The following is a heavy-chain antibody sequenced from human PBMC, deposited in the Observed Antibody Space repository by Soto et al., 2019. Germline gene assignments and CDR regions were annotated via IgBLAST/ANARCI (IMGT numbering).Heavy chain of an antibody. CDR2: ISSASSTI. CDR3: VRLEAAARPDS. J-gene: IGHJ4*02. V-gene: IGHV3-48*01. D-gene: IGHD6-6*01. CDR1: GFIFSSYS. Sequence: GGSLRLSCEASGFIFSSYSMIWVRQAPGKGLEWISYISSASSTIYYSDSVKGRFTISRDNAKNSLFLQMTTLRADDTAVYYCVRLEAAARPDSWGQGALVTVSS.